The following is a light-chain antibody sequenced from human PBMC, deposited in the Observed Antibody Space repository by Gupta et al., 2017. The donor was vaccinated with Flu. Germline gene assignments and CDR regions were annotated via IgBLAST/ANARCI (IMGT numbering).Light chain of an antibody. CDR2: GAS. CDR3: KQYNKWPWT. J-gene: IGKJ1*01. V-gene: IGKV3-15*01. Sequence: EIVLTQSPATLSVSPGERATLSCGASESFRSNLAWYQQTPGQIPRLLIYGASTRATAIPARFTGSGSRTEFTLTISSLQSEDFAVYYCKQYNKWPWTFGQGTKVEVK. CDR1: ESFRSN.